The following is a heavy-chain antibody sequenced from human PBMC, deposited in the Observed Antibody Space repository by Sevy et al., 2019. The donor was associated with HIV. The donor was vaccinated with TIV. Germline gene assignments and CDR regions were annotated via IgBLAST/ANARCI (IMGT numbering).Heavy chain of an antibody. J-gene: IGHJ4*02. D-gene: IGHD3-10*01. CDR1: GFTLSEYY. Sequence: GGSLRLSCVASGFTLSEYYMSWIRQAPGKGLEWISYINSRSTTIKYADSVRGRFIVARDNAKNSVYLEMNGLRAEDTAVYYCARDRFGLFDYWGQGALVTVSS. V-gene: IGHV3-11*01. CDR2: INSRSTTI. CDR3: ARDRFGLFDY.